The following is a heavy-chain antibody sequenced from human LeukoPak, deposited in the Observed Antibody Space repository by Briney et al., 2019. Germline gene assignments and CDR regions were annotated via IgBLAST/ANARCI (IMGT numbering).Heavy chain of an antibody. CDR2: IYSGAST. Sequence: GGSLRLSCAASGFTLTAYGIHGVRQAPGKGLEWVSVIYSGASTYYADSVKGRFTISGDNSKNTLYLQMNSLRAEDTAVYFCARGALMWELKDGGWVDPWGQGTLVTVSS. CDR1: GFTLTAYG. D-gene: IGHD1-26*01. J-gene: IGHJ5*02. CDR3: ARGALMWELKDGGWVDP. V-gene: IGHV3-53*01.